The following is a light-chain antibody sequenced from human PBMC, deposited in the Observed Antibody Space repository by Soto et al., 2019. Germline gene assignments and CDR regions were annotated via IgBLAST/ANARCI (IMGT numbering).Light chain of an antibody. Sequence: EKVMTQSPATLSVSPGERAILSCRASQSVSSNLAWYQQKPGQAPRLLIYGASTRAIDIPARFSGSGSETEFTLTISSLQSEDFAVYYCQQYNNWWTFGQGTKVDI. CDR3: QQYNNWWT. J-gene: IGKJ1*01. CDR1: QSVSSN. V-gene: IGKV3-15*01. CDR2: GAS.